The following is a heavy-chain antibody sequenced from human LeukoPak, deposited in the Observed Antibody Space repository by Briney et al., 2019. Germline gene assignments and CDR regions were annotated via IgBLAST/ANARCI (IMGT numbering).Heavy chain of an antibody. CDR3: ARGPLDYDYVWGSYRLRGYFDY. V-gene: IGHV1-18*01. D-gene: IGHD3-16*02. J-gene: IGHJ4*02. CDR1: GYTFTSYD. Sequence: ASVKVSCKASGYTFTSYDISWVRQAPGQGLEWMGWISAYNGNTNYAQKLQGRVTMTTDTSTSTAYMELRSLRSDDTAVYYCARGPLDYDYVWGSYRLRGYFDYWGQGTLVTVSS. CDR2: ISAYNGNT.